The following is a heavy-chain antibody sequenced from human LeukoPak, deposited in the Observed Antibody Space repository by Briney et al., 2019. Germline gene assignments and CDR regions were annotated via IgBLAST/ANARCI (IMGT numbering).Heavy chain of an antibody. CDR2: IYSGGTT. CDR1: GFTVSSNY. Sequence: HPGGSLRLSCAASGFTVSSNYMSWIRQASGKGLEWVSVIYSGGTTFYADSVKGRFTISRDNSKNTLYLQMNSLRAEDTAVYYCVGQPFRSGYWGQGTLVTVSS. J-gene: IGHJ4*02. CDR3: VGQPFRSGY. V-gene: IGHV3-53*01. D-gene: IGHD3-10*01.